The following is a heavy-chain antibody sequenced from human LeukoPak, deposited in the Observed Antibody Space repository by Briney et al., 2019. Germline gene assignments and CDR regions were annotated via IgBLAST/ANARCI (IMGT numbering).Heavy chain of an antibody. V-gene: IGHV1-8*01. CDR1: GYTFTSYD. Sequence: ASVKVSCKASGYTFTSYDINWVRQATGQGLEWMGWMNPNSGNTGYAQKFQGRVTTTRNTSISTAYMELSSLRSEDTAVYYCARGRLRITMIVVVNDAFDIWGQGTMVTVSS. J-gene: IGHJ3*02. D-gene: IGHD3-22*01. CDR2: MNPNSGNT. CDR3: ARGRLRITMIVVVNDAFDI.